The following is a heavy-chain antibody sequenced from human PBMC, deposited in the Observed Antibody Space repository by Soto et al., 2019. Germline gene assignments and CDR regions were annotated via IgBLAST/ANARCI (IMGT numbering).Heavy chain of an antibody. CDR1: GYTFTSYG. CDR3: ARVGPDILTGYSVVEGVDY. J-gene: IGHJ4*02. V-gene: IGHV1-18*01. Sequence: QVQLVQSGAEVKKPGASVKVSCKASGYTFTSYGISWVRQAPGQGLEWMGWISAYNGNTNYAQKLQGRVTMTTDTATSTAYMELRSLRSDDTAVYYCARVGPDILTGYSVVEGVDYWGQGTLVTVSS. CDR2: ISAYNGNT. D-gene: IGHD3-9*01.